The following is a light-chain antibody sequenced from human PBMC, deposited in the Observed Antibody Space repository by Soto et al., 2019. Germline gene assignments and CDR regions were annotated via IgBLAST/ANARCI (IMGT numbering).Light chain of an antibody. CDR3: QQYNNWPPYP. Sequence: EIVMTQSLATLSVSPGERATLSCRASQSVSSNLAWYQQKPGQAPRLLIYGASTRATGIPARFIGSGSGTEFTLTISSLQSEDFAVYYCQQYNNWPPYPVGQGTKLEIK. J-gene: IGKJ2*01. CDR2: GAS. V-gene: IGKV3-15*01. CDR1: QSVSSN.